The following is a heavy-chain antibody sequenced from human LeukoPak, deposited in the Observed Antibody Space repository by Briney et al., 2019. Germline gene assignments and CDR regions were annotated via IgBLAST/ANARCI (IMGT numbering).Heavy chain of an antibody. CDR3: ARRNGKAFDI. Sequence: SETLSLTCTVSGGSISSYYWSWLRQPPGKGLEWIGYIYYSGSTNYNPSLKSRVTLSVDTSNNQFSLKLSSVTAADTAVYYCARRNGKAFDIWGQGTMVTVSS. CDR1: GGSISSYY. CDR2: IYYSGST. V-gene: IGHV4-59*01. J-gene: IGHJ3*02. D-gene: IGHD1-14*01.